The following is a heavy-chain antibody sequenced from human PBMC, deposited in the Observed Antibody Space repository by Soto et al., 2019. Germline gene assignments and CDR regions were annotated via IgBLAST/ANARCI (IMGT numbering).Heavy chain of an antibody. CDR3: RRSSISAYHRILDY. Sequence: PGGSLRLSCAASGFTFSSYWMHWVRQAPGKGLVWVSRISSDDSSINYADSVKGRFTISRDNAKDTRYLQMNRLRVEDTAVYYCRRSSISAYHRILDYPGPGTLVTVST. J-gene: IGHJ4*02. V-gene: IGHV3-74*01. CDR1: GFTFSSYW. CDR2: ISSDDSSI. D-gene: IGHD3-22*01.